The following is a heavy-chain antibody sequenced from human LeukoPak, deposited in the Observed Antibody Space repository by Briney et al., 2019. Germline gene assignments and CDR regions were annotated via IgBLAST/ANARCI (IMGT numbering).Heavy chain of an antibody. J-gene: IGHJ6*03. Sequence: GASVKVSCKASGYTFTSYYMHWVRQAPGQGLEWMGIINPSGGSTSYAQKFQGRVTMTRDTSTSTVYMELSSPRSEDTAVYYCARGPYYDFWSGESDYYMDVWGKGTTVTVSS. CDR3: ARGPYYDFWSGESDYYMDV. CDR2: INPSGGST. CDR1: GYTFTSYY. V-gene: IGHV1-46*01. D-gene: IGHD3-3*01.